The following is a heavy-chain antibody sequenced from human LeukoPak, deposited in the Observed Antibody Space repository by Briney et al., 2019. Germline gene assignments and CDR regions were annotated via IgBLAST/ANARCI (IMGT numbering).Heavy chain of an antibody. CDR1: GYTFTSYD. Sequence: ASVKVSCKASGYTFTSYDINWVRQATGQGPEWMGWMNPNSGNTGYAQKFQGRVTMTRNTSISTAYMELSSLRSEDTAVYYCARGRGGKYQLLYNWFDPWGQGTLVTVSS. D-gene: IGHD2-2*01. J-gene: IGHJ5*02. V-gene: IGHV1-8*01. CDR3: ARGRGGKYQLLYNWFDP. CDR2: MNPNSGNT.